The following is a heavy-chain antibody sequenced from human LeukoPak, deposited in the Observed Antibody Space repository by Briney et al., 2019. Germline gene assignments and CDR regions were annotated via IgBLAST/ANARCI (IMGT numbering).Heavy chain of an antibody. J-gene: IGHJ4*02. D-gene: IGHD1-20*01. CDR2: ISSSGSTI. CDR1: GFTFSDYY. Sequence: PGGSLRLSCAASGFTFSDYYMSWIRQAPGKGLEWVSYISSSGSTIYYADSVKGRFTLSRDNAKHLLYLQMNSLRAEDTAVYFCARRRYNWNAIDYWGQGTLVTVSS. CDR3: ARRRYNWNAIDY. V-gene: IGHV3-11*01.